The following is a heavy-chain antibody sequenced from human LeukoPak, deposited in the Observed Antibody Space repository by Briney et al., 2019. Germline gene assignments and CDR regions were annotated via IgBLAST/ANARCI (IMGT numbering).Heavy chain of an antibody. CDR3: ARGDLTLYYYYGMDV. J-gene: IGHJ6*02. CDR2: IYYSGST. Sequence: SETLSLTCTVSGGSVSSGSYYWSWIRQPPGTGLEWIGYIYYSGSTNYNPSLKSRVTISVDTSKNQFSLKLSSVTAADTAVYYCARGDLTLYYYYGMDVWGQGTTVTVSS. V-gene: IGHV4-61*01. CDR1: GGSVSSGSYY. D-gene: IGHD2-21*02.